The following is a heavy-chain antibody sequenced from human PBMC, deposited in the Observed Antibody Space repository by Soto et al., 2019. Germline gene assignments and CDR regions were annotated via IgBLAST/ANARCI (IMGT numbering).Heavy chain of an antibody. D-gene: IGHD1-26*01. Sequence: ASVKVSCKASGYTFSNFGINWVRQAPGQVLEWMGWITPYNGNANYAQKHQDRLTITTDTSTNTAYLELRSLRSDDTAVYFCARARMYSGAYHDYWGQGTLVTVSS. CDR1: GYTFSNFG. CDR2: ITPYNGNA. J-gene: IGHJ4*02. V-gene: IGHV1-18*04. CDR3: ARARMYSGAYHDY.